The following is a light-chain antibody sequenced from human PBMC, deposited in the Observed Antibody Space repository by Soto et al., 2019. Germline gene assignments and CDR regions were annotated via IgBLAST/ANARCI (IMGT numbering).Light chain of an antibody. CDR1: QSISWW. J-gene: IGKJ2*01. CDR2: DAS. Sequence: DIQMTQSPSTLSVSVGDRVTITCRASQSISWWLAWYQQKPGKGPKLLIYDASSLQRGVPSRFSGSGSGTEFTLTISSLQPDDFATYYCQQYNGDSYTFGQGTKVDIK. V-gene: IGKV1-5*01. CDR3: QQYNGDSYT.